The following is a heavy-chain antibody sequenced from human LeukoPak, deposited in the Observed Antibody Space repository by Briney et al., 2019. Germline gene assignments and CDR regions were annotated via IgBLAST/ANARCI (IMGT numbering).Heavy chain of an antibody. CDR3: ARLDIVVVPAANPWFDP. D-gene: IGHD2-2*01. CDR2: IYHSGST. Sequence: SETLSLTCTVSGYSISSGYYWGWIRQPPGKGLEWIGSIYHSGSTYYNPSLKSRVTISVDTSKNQFSLKLSSVTAADTAVYYCARLDIVVVPAANPWFDPWGQGTLVTVSS. CDR1: GYSISSGYY. J-gene: IGHJ5*02. V-gene: IGHV4-38-2*02.